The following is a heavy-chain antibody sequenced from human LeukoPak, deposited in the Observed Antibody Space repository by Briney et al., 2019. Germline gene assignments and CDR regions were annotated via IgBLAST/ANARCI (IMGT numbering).Heavy chain of an antibody. V-gene: IGHV1-46*01. J-gene: IGHJ5*02. Sequence: ASVKVSCKASGYTFTSYYMHWVRQAPGQGLEWMGIINPSGGSTSYAQKFQGRVTMTRDMSTSTVYMELSSLRSEDTAVYYCARVLLFGYSGYDYISGYNWFDPWGQGTLVTVSS. CDR2: INPSGGST. CDR3: ARVLLFGYSGYDYISGYNWFDP. D-gene: IGHD5-12*01. CDR1: GYTFTSYY.